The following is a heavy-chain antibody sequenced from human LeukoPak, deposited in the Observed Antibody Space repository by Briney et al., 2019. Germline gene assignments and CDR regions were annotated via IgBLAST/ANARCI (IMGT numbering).Heavy chain of an antibody. J-gene: IGHJ4*02. CDR3: ARDPYGSGSYYPY. Sequence: ASVKVSCKASGYTFTCYYMHWVRQAPGQGLEWMGWINPNSGGTNYAQKFQGRVTMTRDTSISTAYMELTRLRSDDTAVYYCARDPYGSGSYYPYWGQGTLVTVSS. V-gene: IGHV1-2*02. D-gene: IGHD3-10*01. CDR2: INPNSGGT. CDR1: GYTFTCYY.